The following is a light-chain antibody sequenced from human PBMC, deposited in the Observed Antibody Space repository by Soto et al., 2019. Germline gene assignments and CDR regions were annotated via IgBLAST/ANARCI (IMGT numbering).Light chain of an antibody. CDR1: QSVSSY. Sequence: EIVMTQSPVTLSVSPGERATLSCRASQSVSSYYLAWYQQKPGQAPRLLIYGASSRATGIPDRFSGSESGTDFTLTISSLQSEDFAVYYCQQYNDWPTFGQGTKVDI. J-gene: IGKJ1*01. V-gene: IGKV3D-15*01. CDR3: QQYNDWPT. CDR2: GAS.